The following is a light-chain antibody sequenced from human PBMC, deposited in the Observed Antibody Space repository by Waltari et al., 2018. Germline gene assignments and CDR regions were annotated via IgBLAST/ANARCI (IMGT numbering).Light chain of an antibody. CDR2: GAS. CDR3: QQYNNWPPDLT. Sequence: EIVMTQSPATLSVSPGERATLSCRASQSISRNLAWYHQKPGKAPRLLIYGASTRATGIPARFSGSGSGTEFTLTISSLQSEDFAVYYCQQYNNWPPDLTFGGGTKVEI. CDR1: QSISRN. J-gene: IGKJ4*01. V-gene: IGKV3-15*01.